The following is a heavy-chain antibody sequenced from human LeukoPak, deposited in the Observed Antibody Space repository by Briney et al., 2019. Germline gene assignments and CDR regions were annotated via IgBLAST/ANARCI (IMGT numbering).Heavy chain of an antibody. Sequence: PGRSLRLSCAASGFTFSSYGMHWVRQAPGKGLEWVAVIWYDGSNKYYADSVKGRFTISRDNSKNTLYLQMNSLRAEDTAVYYCAKDPSHGSGSNFDHWGQGTLVTVSS. J-gene: IGHJ4*02. D-gene: IGHD3-10*01. CDR3: AKDPSHGSGSNFDH. V-gene: IGHV3-33*06. CDR1: GFTFSSYG. CDR2: IWYDGSNK.